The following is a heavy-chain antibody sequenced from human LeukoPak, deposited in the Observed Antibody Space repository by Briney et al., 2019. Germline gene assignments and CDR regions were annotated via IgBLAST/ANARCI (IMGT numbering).Heavy chain of an antibody. Sequence: SETLSLTCAVYGGSFSGYYWSWIRQPPGKGLEWIGEINHSGSTNYNPSLKSRVTISVDTSKTQFSLKLSSVTAADTAVYYCARGAGYDSSGYYYVRRWFDPWGQGTLVTVSS. V-gene: IGHV4-34*01. CDR3: ARGAGYDSSGYYYVRRWFDP. D-gene: IGHD3-22*01. CDR2: INHSGST. CDR1: GGSFSGYY. J-gene: IGHJ5*02.